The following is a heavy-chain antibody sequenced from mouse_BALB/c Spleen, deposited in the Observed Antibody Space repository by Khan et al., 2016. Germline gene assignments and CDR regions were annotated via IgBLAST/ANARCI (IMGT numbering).Heavy chain of an antibody. Sequence: EVELVESGGGLLQPGESLKLSCESNEYEFPSHDMAWVRKTPEKRLELVAAINSAGNDTYYPDTMERRFIISRDNTKKTLYLQINSLRSENTALYYCTRHYYGSSFWFAYWGQGTLVTVSA. D-gene: IGHD1-1*01. V-gene: IGHV5-2*01. J-gene: IGHJ3*01. CDR2: INSAGNDT. CDR1: EYEFPSHD. CDR3: TRHYYGSSFWFAY.